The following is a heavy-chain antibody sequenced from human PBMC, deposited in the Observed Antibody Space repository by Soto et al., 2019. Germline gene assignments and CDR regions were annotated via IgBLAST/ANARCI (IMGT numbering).Heavy chain of an antibody. CDR2: ISWNSGSI. CDR1: GFTFDDYA. J-gene: IGHJ4*02. CDR3: AIEVDYVWGSPLDD. D-gene: IGHD3-16*01. Sequence: GGSLRLSCAASGFTFDDYAMHWVRQAPGKGLEWVSGISWNSGSIGYADSVKGRFTISRDNAKNSLYLQMNSLRAEDTALYYWAIEVDYVWGSPLDDWGQGTLVTVSS. V-gene: IGHV3-9*01.